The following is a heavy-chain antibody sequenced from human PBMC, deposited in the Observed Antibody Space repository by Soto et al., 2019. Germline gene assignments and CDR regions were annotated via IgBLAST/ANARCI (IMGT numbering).Heavy chain of an antibody. J-gene: IGHJ4*02. CDR1: GFTFSSYG. Sequence: QVQLVESGGGVVQPERSLRLSCAASGFTFSSYGMHWVRQAPGKGLEWVAVISYDGSNKYYADSVKGRFTISRDTSKNTLYLQMNSLRAEDTAVYYCAKGGAGAYYFDSSGYNIDYWGQGTLVTVSS. V-gene: IGHV3-30*18. CDR2: ISYDGSNK. CDR3: AKGGAGAYYFDSSGYNIDY. D-gene: IGHD3-22*01.